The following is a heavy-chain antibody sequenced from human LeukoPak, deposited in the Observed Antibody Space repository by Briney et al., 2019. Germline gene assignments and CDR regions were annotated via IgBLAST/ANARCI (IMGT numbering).Heavy chain of an antibody. CDR2: IYPGDSDT. D-gene: IGHD6-19*01. Sequence: GESLEISCKGSGYSFTSYWISWVRQMPGKGLEWMGIIYPGDSDTRYSPSFQGQVTISADKSISTAYLQWSSLKASDTAMYYCARIYSSGWYSGNWFDPWGQGTLVTVSS. J-gene: IGHJ5*02. V-gene: IGHV5-51*01. CDR3: ARIYSSGWYSGNWFDP. CDR1: GYSFTSYW.